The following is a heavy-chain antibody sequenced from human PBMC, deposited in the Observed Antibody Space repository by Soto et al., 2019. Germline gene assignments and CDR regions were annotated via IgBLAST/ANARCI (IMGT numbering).Heavy chain of an antibody. V-gene: IGHV5-51*01. J-gene: IGHJ5*01. CDR1: GYSFTSYL. Sequence: GESLKISFKASGYSFTSYLICWVRQMPVKGLELMGIIYPEDSDTRYSPSFRGQVTISADKSISTAYLQWSRLRASDTAMYYCALPLDTSKWYDFWGQGTLVTGSS. D-gene: IGHD2-2*01. CDR2: IYPEDSDT. CDR3: ALPLDTSKWYDF.